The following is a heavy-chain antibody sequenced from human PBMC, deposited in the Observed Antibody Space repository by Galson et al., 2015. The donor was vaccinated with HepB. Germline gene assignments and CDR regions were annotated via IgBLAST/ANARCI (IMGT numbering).Heavy chain of an antibody. J-gene: IGHJ6*03. V-gene: IGHV3-30*18. D-gene: IGHD6-6*01. CDR2: ISYDGSNK. CDR3: AKDHNNEYSSSWFPRRYYYYYMDV. CDR1: GFTFSSYG. Sequence: SLRLSCAASGFTFSSYGMHWVRQAPGKGLEWVAVISYDGSNKYYADSVKGRFTISRDNSKNTLYLQMNSLRAEDTAVYYCAKDHNNEYSSSWFPRRYYYYYMDVWGKGTTVTVSS.